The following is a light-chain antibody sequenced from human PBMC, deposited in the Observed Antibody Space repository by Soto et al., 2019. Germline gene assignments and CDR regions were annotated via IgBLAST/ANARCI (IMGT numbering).Light chain of an antibody. CDR1: QSVSSY. V-gene: IGKV3-11*01. Sequence: EIVLTQSPATLSLSPGDRATLSCRASQSVSSYLAWYQQKPGQAPRLLIYDASNRETGIPARFSGSGSGTDFTLTISSLEPEDFAVYYCQQRSNWPPEYTFGQGNKLEIK. J-gene: IGKJ2*01. CDR2: DAS. CDR3: QQRSNWPPEYT.